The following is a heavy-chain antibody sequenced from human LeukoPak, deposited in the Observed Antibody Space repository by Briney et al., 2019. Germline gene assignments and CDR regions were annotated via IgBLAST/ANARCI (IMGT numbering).Heavy chain of an antibody. J-gene: IGHJ4*02. D-gene: IGHD3-22*01. V-gene: IGHV3-23*01. CDR1: GFTFTIYA. CDR2: IGAGGSIT. CDR3: AKGNGYPCYFDY. Sequence: PGGSLGLSCAASGFTFTIYAMGWVRQAPGKGLEWVSVIGAGGSITSYADSVKGRFTISRDNSKNTLYLQMNSLRAEDTALYYCAKGNGYPCYFDYWGQGTLVTVSS.